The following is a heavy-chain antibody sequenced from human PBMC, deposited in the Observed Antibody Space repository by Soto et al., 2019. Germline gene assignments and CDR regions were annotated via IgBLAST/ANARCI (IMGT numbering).Heavy chain of an antibody. V-gene: IGHV4-30-4*01. Sequence: QVQLQESGPGLVQPSQTLSLTCTVSCGSISIGDYYWSWIRQPQRKGLEWIGYIYYSGSTYYNPSLKSRVTISVDTSKNQFSLKLSSVTAADTAVYYGASNSYGYTFYDYCVQGTLVTVSS. J-gene: IGHJ4*02. CDR2: IYYSGST. CDR1: CGSISIGDYY. D-gene: IGHD5-18*01. CDR3: ASNSYGYTFYDY.